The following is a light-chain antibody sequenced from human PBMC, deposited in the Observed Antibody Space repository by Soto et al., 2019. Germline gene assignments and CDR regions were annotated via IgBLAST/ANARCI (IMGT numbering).Light chain of an antibody. V-gene: IGKV1-5*01. Sequence: DIQMTQSPSTLSASVGDRVTITCRASQSISSWLAWYQQKPGKAPKLLIYDASSLESGVPSWFSGSGSGTEFTLTISSLQPDDFATYYCQQYDTFGQGTKVEIK. CDR3: QQYDT. CDR2: DAS. CDR1: QSISSW. J-gene: IGKJ1*01.